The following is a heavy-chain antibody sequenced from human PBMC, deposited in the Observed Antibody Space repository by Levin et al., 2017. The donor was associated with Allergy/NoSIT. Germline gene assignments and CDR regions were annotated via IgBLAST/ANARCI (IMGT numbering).Heavy chain of an antibody. CDR1: GFTFDDYA. Sequence: SLKISCVASGFTFDDYAMHWVRQAPGKGLEWVSIINWNSGTIAYGDSVKGRFTVSRDNAKNSLYLQMNRLRAEDAALYYCARDVYLGQWPPQYTMDVWGQGPTVTVS. V-gene: IGHV3-9*01. CDR2: INWNSGTI. CDR3: ARDVYLGQWPPQYTMDV. D-gene: IGHD6-19*01. J-gene: IGHJ6*02.